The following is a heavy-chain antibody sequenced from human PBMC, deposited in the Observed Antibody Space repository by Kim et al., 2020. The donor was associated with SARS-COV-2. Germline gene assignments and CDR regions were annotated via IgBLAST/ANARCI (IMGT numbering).Heavy chain of an antibody. CDR2: IRSKAYGGTT. J-gene: IGHJ4*02. Sequence: GGSLRLSCTASGFTFGDYAMSWVRQAPGKGLEWVGFIRSKAYGGTTEYAASVKGRFTISRDDSKSIAYLQMNSLKTEDTAVYYCTRGYSSSRVYFDYWGQGTLVTVSS. V-gene: IGHV3-49*04. CDR1: GFTFGDYA. CDR3: TRGYSSSRVYFDY. D-gene: IGHD6-6*01.